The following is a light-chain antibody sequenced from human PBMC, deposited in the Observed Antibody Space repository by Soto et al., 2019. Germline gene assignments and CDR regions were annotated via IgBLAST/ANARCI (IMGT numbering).Light chain of an antibody. CDR3: QQLNSYPPT. Sequence: IQLTQSPSFLSAPVGDRVTITCRASQGISSYLAWYQQKPGKAPKLLIYAASTLQSGVPSRFSGSGSGTEFTLTISSLQPEDFATYYCQQLNSYPPTFGQGTKVDI. V-gene: IGKV1-9*01. CDR1: QGISSY. J-gene: IGKJ1*01. CDR2: AAS.